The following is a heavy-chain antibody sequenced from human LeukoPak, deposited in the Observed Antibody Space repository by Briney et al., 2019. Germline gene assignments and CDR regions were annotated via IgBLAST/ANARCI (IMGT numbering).Heavy chain of an antibody. D-gene: IGHD6-13*01. V-gene: IGHV1-2*02. J-gene: IGHJ5*02. CDR2: INPNSGGT. CDR3: ARAGDSSWSHETFFDT. CDR1: GYTFTGYY. Sequence: ASVKVSCKASGYTFTGYYMHWVRQAPGQGLEWMGWINPNSGGTSYAQKFQGRVTMTRDTSISTAYMELSRLRSDDTAVYYCARAGDSSWSHETFFDTWGEGTLVTVSS.